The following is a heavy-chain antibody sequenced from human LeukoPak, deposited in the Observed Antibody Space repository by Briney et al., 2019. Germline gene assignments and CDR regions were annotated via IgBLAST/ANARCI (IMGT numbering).Heavy chain of an antibody. J-gene: IGHJ4*02. V-gene: IGHV3-21*01. D-gene: IGHD3-9*01. Sequence: GGSLRLSCAASGFTFSSYSMNWVRQAPGKGLEWVSSISSSSSYIYYADSVKGRFTISRDNAKNSLYLQMNSLRAEDTAVYYCARDTGYYRPLDYGGQGTLVTVSS. CDR3: ARDTGYYRPLDY. CDR2: ISSSSSYI. CDR1: GFTFSSYS.